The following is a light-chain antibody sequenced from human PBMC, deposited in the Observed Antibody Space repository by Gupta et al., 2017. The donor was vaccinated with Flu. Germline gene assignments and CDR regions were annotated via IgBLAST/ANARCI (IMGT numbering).Light chain of an antibody. CDR1: GSDVGGYNF. J-gene: IGLJ2*01. V-gene: IGLV2-14*01. CDR3: SSYATGSTVV. Sequence: SALTQPASVSGSPGQSITISCTGTGSDVGGYNFVSWYQHHPGKAPKLMIYEVTNRPSGVSDRFSGSKSGNTASLTISGLQAEDEGDYYCSSYATGSTVVFGGGTKLTVL. CDR2: EVT.